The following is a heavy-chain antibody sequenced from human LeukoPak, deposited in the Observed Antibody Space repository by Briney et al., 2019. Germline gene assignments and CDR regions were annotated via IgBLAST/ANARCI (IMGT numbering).Heavy chain of an antibody. Sequence: GGSLRLSCAASGFTFSNYAMSWVRQAPGKGLEWVSTISGSGVNTYYADSVKGRFTISRDNSKNTLYLQMNSLGADDTAVYYCATYSILNAREFRYWGQGTLVTVTS. CDR1: GFTFSNYA. CDR2: ISGSGVNT. V-gene: IGHV3-23*01. D-gene: IGHD4-11*01. J-gene: IGHJ1*01. CDR3: ATYSILNAREFRY.